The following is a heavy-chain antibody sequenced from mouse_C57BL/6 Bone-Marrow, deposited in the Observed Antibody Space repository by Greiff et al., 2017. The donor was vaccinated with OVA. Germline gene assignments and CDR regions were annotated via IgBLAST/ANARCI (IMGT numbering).Heavy chain of an antibody. J-gene: IGHJ3*01. CDR3: ATVKAY. CDR2: IYPRSGNT. V-gene: IGHV1-81*01. CDR1: GYTFTSYG. Sequence: QVQLKQSGAELARPGASVKLSCKASGYTFTSYGISWVKQRTGQGLEWIGEIYPRSGNTYYNEKFKGKATLTADKSSSTAYMELRSLTSEDSAVYFCATVKAYWGQGTLVTVSA.